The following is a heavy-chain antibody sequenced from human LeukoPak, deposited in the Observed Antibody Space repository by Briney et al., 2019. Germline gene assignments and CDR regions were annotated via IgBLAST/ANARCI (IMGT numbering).Heavy chain of an antibody. CDR2: IYSSGST. J-gene: IGHJ4*02. Sequence: SETLSLTCTVSGGSISSYYWSWIRQPPGKGLEWIGYIYSSGSTNYNPSLKSRLTISVDASKNQFSLKLTSVTAEDTAVYYCATDWGQWLGTIGWGQGTLVTVSS. CDR3: ATDWGQWLGTIG. CDR1: GGSISSYY. D-gene: IGHD6-19*01. V-gene: IGHV4-59*01.